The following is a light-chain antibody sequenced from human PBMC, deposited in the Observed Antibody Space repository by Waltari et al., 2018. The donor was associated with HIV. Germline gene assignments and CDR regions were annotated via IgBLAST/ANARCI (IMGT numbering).Light chain of an antibody. V-gene: IGLV2-8*01. J-gene: IGLJ2*01. CDR1: SSDVGGYNY. CDR2: EVS. CDR3: SSYAGSNNLL. Sequence: QSALTQPPSASGSPGQSVTISCTGTSSDVGGYNYVSWYQQHPGKAPKLMIYEVSKRPSGVPDRFSVSKSGTTASLTVSGLQAEDEADYYCSSYAGSNNLLFGGGTKLTVL.